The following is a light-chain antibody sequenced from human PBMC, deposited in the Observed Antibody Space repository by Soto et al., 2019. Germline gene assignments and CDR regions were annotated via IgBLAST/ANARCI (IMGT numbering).Light chain of an antibody. CDR1: QSVSSD. Sequence: EIVMTQSPATLSVSPGERATLSCRASQSVSSDLAWYQQKPGQPPRLLIHGASTRATGIPARFSGSGSGTEFTLTNRSLQSEDFAVYYCQQYNNWPPWTFGQGTKVDI. V-gene: IGKV3-15*01. J-gene: IGKJ1*01. CDR2: GAS. CDR3: QQYNNWPPWT.